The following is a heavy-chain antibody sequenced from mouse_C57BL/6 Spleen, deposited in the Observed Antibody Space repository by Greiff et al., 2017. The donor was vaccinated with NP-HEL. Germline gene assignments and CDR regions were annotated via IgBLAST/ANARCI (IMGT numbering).Heavy chain of an antibody. CDR1: GYTFTSYW. CDR3: AREAITTVVGWAMDY. J-gene: IGHJ4*01. CDR2: IDPSDSYT. V-gene: IGHV1-69*01. D-gene: IGHD1-1*01. Sequence: QVQLQQPGAELVKPGASVKLSCKASGYTFTSYWMHWVKQRPGQGLEWIGEIDPSDSYTNYNQKFKGKSTLTVDKSSSTAYMQLSSLTSEGSAVYYCAREAITTVVGWAMDYWGQGTSVTVSS.